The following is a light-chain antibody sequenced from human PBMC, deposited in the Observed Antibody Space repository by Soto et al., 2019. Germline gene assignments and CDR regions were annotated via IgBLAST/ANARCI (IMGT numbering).Light chain of an antibody. J-gene: IGLJ2*01. V-gene: IGLV2-14*03. CDR3: SSYTSGSTLV. CDR2: DVS. CDR1: SGDVGGYNY. Sequence: QSALTQPASVSGSPGQSITISCTGTSGDVGGYNYVSWYQHHPGKAPKLTIYDVSNRPSGVSNRFSGSKSGDTASLTISGLQAEDEADYYCSSYTSGSTLVFGGGTKLTVL.